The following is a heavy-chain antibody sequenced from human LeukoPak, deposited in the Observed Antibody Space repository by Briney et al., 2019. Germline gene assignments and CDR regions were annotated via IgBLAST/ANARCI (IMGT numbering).Heavy chain of an antibody. CDR3: ARDRDYIFFDY. CDR1: GFTFSSYS. D-gene: IGHD4-4*01. CDR2: ISSSSSTI. Sequence: GGSLRLSCAASGFTFSSYSMNWVRQAPGKGLEWVSYISSSSSTIYYADSVKGRFTISRDNAENTLYLQMNSLRVEDTAVYFCARDRDYIFFDYWGQGALVTVSS. J-gene: IGHJ4*02. V-gene: IGHV3-48*04.